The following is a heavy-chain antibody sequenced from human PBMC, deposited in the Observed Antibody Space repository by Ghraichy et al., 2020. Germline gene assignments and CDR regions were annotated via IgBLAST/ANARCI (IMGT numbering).Heavy chain of an antibody. CDR1: GGSISSGGYY. Sequence: SETLSLTCTVSGGSISSGGYYWSWIRQHPGKGLEWIGYIYYSGSTYYNPSLKSRVTISVDTSKNQFSLKLSSVTAADTAVYYCARSGVAAAVEYYYYGMDVWGQGTTVTVSS. CDR2: IYYSGST. D-gene: IGHD6-13*01. V-gene: IGHV4-31*03. J-gene: IGHJ6*02. CDR3: ARSGVAAAVEYYYYGMDV.